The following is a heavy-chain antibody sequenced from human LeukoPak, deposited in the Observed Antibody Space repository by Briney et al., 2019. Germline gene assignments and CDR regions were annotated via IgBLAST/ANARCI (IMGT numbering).Heavy chain of an antibody. V-gene: IGHV3-23*01. CDR3: AKIVVDAFDI. D-gene: IGHD3-22*01. CDR1: GFTFGSYA. Sequence: PGGSLRLSCAASGFTFGSYAMSWVRQAPGKGLEWVSAISGSGGSTYYADSVKGRFTISRDNSKNTLYLQMNSLRAEDTAVCYCAKIVVDAFDIWGQGTMVTVSS. J-gene: IGHJ3*02. CDR2: ISGSGGST.